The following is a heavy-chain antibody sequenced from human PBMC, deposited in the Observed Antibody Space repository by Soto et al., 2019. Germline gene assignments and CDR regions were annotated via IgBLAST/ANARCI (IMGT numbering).Heavy chain of an antibody. CDR1: GFTFSSYA. J-gene: IGHJ4*02. CDR2: ISGSGGST. V-gene: IGHV3-23*01. Sequence: HPGGSLRLSCAASGFTFSSYAMSWVRQAPGKGLEWVSAISGSGGSTYYADSVKGRFTISRDNSKNTLYLQMNSLRAEDTAVYYCARGSSYSSGWYDLRGFDYWGQGTLVTVSS. D-gene: IGHD6-19*01. CDR3: ARGSSYSSGWYDLRGFDY.